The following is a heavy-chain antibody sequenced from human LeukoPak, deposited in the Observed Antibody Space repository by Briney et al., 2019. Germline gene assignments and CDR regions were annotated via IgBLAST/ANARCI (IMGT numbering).Heavy chain of an antibody. CDR1: GFTFSSYW. CDR3: ARGPGGSYGAYFDY. D-gene: IGHD1-26*01. V-gene: IGHV3-7*05. CDR2: IKQDGSEK. J-gene: IGHJ4*02. Sequence: PGGSLRLSCAASGFTFSSYWMSWVRQAPGKGLEWVGNIKQDGSEKYYVDSVKGRFTISRDNAKNSLYLQMNSLRAEDTAVYYCARGPGGSYGAYFDYWGQGTLVTVSS.